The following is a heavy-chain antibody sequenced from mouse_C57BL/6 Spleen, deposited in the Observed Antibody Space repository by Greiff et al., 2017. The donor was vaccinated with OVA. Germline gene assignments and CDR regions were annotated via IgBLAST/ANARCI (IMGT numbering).Heavy chain of an antibody. D-gene: IGHD2-4*01. CDR2: IDPSDSYT. CDR3: ARRGYDYDTFDY. Sequence: VQLQQSGAELVMPGASVKLSCKVSGYTFTSYWMHWVKQRPGQGLEWIGEIDPSDSYTNYNQKFKGKSTLTVDKSSSTAYMQLSSLTSEDSAVYYCARRGYDYDTFDYWGQGTTLTVSS. CDR1: GYTFTSYW. V-gene: IGHV1-69*01. J-gene: IGHJ2*01.